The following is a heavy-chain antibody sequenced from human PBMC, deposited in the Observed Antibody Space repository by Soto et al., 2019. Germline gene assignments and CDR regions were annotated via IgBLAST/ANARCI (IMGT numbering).Heavy chain of an antibody. CDR3: ARDSPIGSAFSGYDAIDY. CDR2: IIPLLDIT. V-gene: IGHV1-69*08. Sequence: QVQLVQSGAEVKKPGSSVKVSCKASGGAFTNDIITWVRQAPGQGLEWVGRIIPLLDITNYAQKFQGRVTITADKSTSTAFMELNSLISEDTAVYYCARDSPIGSAFSGYDAIDYWGQGTLVTVS. CDR1: GGAFTNDI. D-gene: IGHD5-12*01. J-gene: IGHJ4*02.